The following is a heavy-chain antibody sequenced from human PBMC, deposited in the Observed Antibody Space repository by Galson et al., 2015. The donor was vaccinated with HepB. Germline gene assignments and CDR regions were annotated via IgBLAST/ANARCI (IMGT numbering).Heavy chain of an antibody. CDR3: AREGWQQLVLLAYYFDN. V-gene: IGHV7-4-1*02. Sequence: SVKVSCKASGYTFTSYAMNWVRQAPGQGLEWMGWINTNTGNPTYAQGFTGRFVFSLDTSVSTAYLQISSLKAEDTAVYYCAREGWQQLVLLAYYFDNWGQGTLVTVSS. CDR1: GYTFTSYA. D-gene: IGHD6-13*01. CDR2: INTNTGNP. J-gene: IGHJ4*02.